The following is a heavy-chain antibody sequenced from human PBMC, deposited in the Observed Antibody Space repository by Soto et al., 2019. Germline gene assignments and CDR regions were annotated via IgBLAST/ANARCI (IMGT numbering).Heavy chain of an antibody. CDR1: RNTFTNYG. Sequence: XDSVRVACQRSRNTFTNYGGALVLQMPGKGREWMGIVFPGDSETRYSPSFQGQVTFSADQATSTAFLKWNSLRASETDVYYCARRQLHCGGGSCYGTNDLDYWGQGTQVTVSS. CDR2: VFPGDSET. CDR3: ARRQLHCGGGSCYGTNDLDY. D-gene: IGHD2-15*01. V-gene: IGHV5-51*01. J-gene: IGHJ4*02.